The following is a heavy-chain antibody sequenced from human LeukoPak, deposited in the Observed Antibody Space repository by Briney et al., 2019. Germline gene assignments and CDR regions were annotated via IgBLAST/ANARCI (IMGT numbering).Heavy chain of an antibody. CDR3: ARDPVNCGGDCYQA. CDR1: GFTFSGFE. CDR2: ISSSGSTR. J-gene: IGHJ5*02. D-gene: IGHD2-21*02. V-gene: IGHV3-48*03. Sequence: GGSLRLSCAAPGFTFSGFEMNWVRQAPGKGLEWASYISSSGSTRYYADSVEGRFTVSRDNAKNSLYLQMNSPRAEDTAVYYCARDPVNCGGDCYQAWGQGTLVTVSS.